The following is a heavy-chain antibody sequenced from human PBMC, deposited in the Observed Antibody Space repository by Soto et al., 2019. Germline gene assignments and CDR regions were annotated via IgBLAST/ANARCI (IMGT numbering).Heavy chain of an antibody. D-gene: IGHD5-18*01. CDR3: ARDRIQFCVNV. Sequence: SETLSLTCSVSAGSINSGGHYWSWIRQHPGKGLEWIGHIYKTGCTDFNPSLKDRLTISIDTSKNQFSLSLRSVTDADTAVYYCARDRIQFCVNVWGQGTTVTVSS. J-gene: IGHJ6*02. V-gene: IGHV4-31*03. CDR1: AGSINSGGHY. CDR2: IYKTGCT.